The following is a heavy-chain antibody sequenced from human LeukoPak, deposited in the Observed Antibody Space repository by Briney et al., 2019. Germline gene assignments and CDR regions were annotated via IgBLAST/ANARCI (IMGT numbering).Heavy chain of an antibody. V-gene: IGHV1-46*01. CDR3: ASTYDSSGYLDY. D-gene: IGHD3-22*01. CDR1: GYTFTSYY. CDR2: INPSGDST. Sequence: ASVKVSCKASGYTFTSYYMHWVRQAPGQGLEWMGIINPSGDSTSYAQKFQGRVTMTRDTSTSTVYMELCSLRSEDTAVYYCASTYDSSGYLDYWGQGTLVTVSS. J-gene: IGHJ4*02.